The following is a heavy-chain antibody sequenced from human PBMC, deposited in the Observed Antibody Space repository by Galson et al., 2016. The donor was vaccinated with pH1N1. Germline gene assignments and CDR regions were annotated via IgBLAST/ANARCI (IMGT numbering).Heavy chain of an antibody. CDR3: ARPKLYDGPFDY. CDR1: GYPFTRYY. J-gene: IGHJ4*02. V-gene: IGHV1-46*01. Sequence: SVKVSCKASGYPFTRYYFHWVRQAPGQGLEWIGVIDPSNGGTTYAQKFQARVTMTRDTSTSTVYMDLSSLKAEDTAVYYCARPKLYDGPFDYWGQGTLVPVSS. CDR2: IDPSNGGT. D-gene: IGHD5/OR15-5a*01.